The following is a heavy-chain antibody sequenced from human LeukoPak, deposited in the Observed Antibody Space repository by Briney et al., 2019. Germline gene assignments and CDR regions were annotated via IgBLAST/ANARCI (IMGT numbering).Heavy chain of an antibody. CDR3: ARERALTIQYLRSEFDY. D-gene: IGHD4-11*01. CDR1: GYTFTGYY. V-gene: IGHV1-2*02. CDR2: INPNSGGT. Sequence: ASVKVSCKASGYTFTGYYMHWVRQAPGQGLEWMGWINPNSGGTNYAQKLQGRVTMTRDTSISTAYMELSRLRSDDTAVYYCARERALTIQYLRSEFDYWGQGTLVTVSS. J-gene: IGHJ4*02.